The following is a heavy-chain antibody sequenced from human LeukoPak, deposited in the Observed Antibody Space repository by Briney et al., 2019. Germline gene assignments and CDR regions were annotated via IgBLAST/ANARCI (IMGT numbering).Heavy chain of an antibody. V-gene: IGHV3-30*18. D-gene: IGHD3-10*01. CDR3: AKDFTYSCYYGSGSYCDY. J-gene: IGHJ4*02. CDR2: ISYDGTNK. Sequence: PGKSLRLSCAASGFTFSTYGMHWVRQAPGKGLEWVAVISYDGTNKYYADSVKGRFTISRDNSKNTLYLQVNSLRAEDTAVYYCAKDFTYSCYYGSGSYCDYWGQGTLVTVSS. CDR1: GFTFSTYG.